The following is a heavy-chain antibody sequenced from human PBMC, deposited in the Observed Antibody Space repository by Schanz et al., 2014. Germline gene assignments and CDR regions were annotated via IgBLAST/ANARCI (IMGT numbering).Heavy chain of an antibody. CDR1: GFTFSTYY. Sequence: VQLVDSGGGLVKPGGSLRLSCAASGFTFSTYYMNWVRQAPGKGLEWVSSISSSSSYISYADSVKGRFTISRDNAKNSLFRQRNSVRAEDPAVYFCARDYESAFSSPRHDAFDVWGQGTVVTVSS. CDR2: ISSSSSYI. V-gene: IGHV3-21*02. J-gene: IGHJ3*01. D-gene: IGHD3-22*01. CDR3: ARDYESAFSSPRHDAFDV.